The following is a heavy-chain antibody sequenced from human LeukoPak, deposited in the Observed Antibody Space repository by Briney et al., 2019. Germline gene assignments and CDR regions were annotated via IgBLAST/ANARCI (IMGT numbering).Heavy chain of an antibody. V-gene: IGHV3-20*04. Sequence: GGSLRLSCAASGFTFDDYGMSWVRQAPGKGLEWVSFISWNGGSTGYADSVKGRFTISRDNAKNSLYLQMLSLRAEDTAVYYCAKDIYAGSWPNDYWGQGTLVTVSS. CDR3: AKDIYAGSWPNDY. D-gene: IGHD4-23*01. CDR2: ISWNGGST. J-gene: IGHJ4*02. CDR1: GFTFDDYG.